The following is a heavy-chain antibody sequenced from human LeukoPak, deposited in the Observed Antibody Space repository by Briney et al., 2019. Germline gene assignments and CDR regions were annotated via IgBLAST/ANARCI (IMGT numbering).Heavy chain of an antibody. Sequence: SETLSLTCAVSGGSISSTNWWSWVRQPPGKGLEWIGEINHSGSTNYNPSLKSRVTISVDTSKNQFSLKLSSVTAADTAVYYCARYNLASNQRLFDYWGQGTLVTVSS. CDR3: ARYNLASNQRLFDY. V-gene: IGHV4-4*02. J-gene: IGHJ4*02. CDR2: INHSGST. D-gene: IGHD6-25*01. CDR1: GGSISSTNW.